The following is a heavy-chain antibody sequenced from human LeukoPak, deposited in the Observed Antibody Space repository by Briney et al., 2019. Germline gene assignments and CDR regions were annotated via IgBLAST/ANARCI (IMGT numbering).Heavy chain of an antibody. J-gene: IGHJ4*02. Sequence: SETLSLTCAVSGGSISSSNWWSWVRQPPGKGLEWIGEIYHSGSTNYNPSLKSRVTISVDKSKNQFSLKLSSVTAADTAVYYCARDHVDSPGMLDYWGQGTLVTVSS. V-gene: IGHV4-4*02. CDR1: GGSISSSNW. CDR3: ARDHVDSPGMLDY. D-gene: IGHD3-10*02. CDR2: IYHSGST.